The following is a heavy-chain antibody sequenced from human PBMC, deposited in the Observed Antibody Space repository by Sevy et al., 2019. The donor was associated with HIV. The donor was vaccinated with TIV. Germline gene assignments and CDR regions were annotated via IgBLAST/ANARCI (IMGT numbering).Heavy chain of an antibody. CDR3: ARPSSGWTAGYY. CDR2: ISDSGIDK. V-gene: IGHV3-21*01. J-gene: IGHJ4*02. Sequence: GGSLRLSCAASGFTFSLYAMNWVRQAPGKGLEWVSSISDSGIDKYYADSMKGRFTISRDNAKNSLYLQINSLRVEDTAVYYCARPSSGWTAGYYWGQGTLVTVSS. CDR1: GFTFSLYA. D-gene: IGHD6-19*01.